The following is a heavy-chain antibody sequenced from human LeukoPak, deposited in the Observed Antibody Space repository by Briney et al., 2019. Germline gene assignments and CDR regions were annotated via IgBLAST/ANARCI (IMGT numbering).Heavy chain of an antibody. CDR3: ARSLRFLEWLTDY. CDR2: INPNSGGT. V-gene: IGHV1-2*02. CDR1: GYTFTGYY. Sequence: ASVKVSCKASGYTFTGYYMHWVRQAPGQGLEWMGWINPNSGGTNYAQKLQGRVTMTTDTSTSTAYMELRSLRSDDTAVYYCARSLRFLEWLTDYWGQGTLVTVSS. J-gene: IGHJ4*02. D-gene: IGHD3-3*01.